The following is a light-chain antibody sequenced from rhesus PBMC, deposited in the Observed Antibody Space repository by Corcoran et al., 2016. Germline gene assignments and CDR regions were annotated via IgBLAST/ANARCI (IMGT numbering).Light chain of an antibody. V-gene: IGKV1-22*01. CDR3: LQYISSPFT. CDR1: QGISSW. Sequence: DIQMTQSPSSLSASVGDKVTITCRASQGISSWLAWYQQKPGKSPKLLIYKASGLQSGVPSRFSGSGSGTDFTLTISSLQPEDFATYNCLQYISSPFTFGPGTKLDIK. J-gene: IGKJ3*01. CDR2: KAS.